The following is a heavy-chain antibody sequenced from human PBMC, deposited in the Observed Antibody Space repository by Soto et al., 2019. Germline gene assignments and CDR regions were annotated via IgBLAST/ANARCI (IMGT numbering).Heavy chain of an antibody. CDR3: ARLHSHSPNCVPLDP. CDR1: GGSISDDTYY. CDR2: IFHSGTS. Sequence: PSETLSLTCTVSGGSISDDTYYWGWIRQPPGKGLEWIGSIFHSGTSSYNPSLKSRVTMSVDTSKKQLSLRLTSVTAADTAVYYCARLHSHSPNCVPLDPWGQGTLVTVS. J-gene: IGHJ5*02. D-gene: IGHD1-1*01. V-gene: IGHV4-39*01.